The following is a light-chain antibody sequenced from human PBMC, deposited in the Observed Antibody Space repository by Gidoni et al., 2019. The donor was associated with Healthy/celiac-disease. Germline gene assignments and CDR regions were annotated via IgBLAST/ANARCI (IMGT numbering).Light chain of an antibody. J-gene: IGLJ2*01. V-gene: IGLV2-23*02. CDR1: SSDVGSYNL. CDR2: EVI. Sequence: QSITISCTGTSSDVGSYNLVSWYQQHPGKAPKLMIYEVIKLPSGVSNRFSGSKSGNTASLTISGLQAEDEADYYCCSYAGSSSVVFGGGTKLTVL. CDR3: CSYAGSSSVV.